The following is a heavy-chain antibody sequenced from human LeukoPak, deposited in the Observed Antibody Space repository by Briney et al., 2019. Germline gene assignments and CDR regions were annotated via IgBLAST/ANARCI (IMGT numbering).Heavy chain of an antibody. CDR2: IYYSGST. CDR3: ASQIVVVTAKAYYFDY. Sequence: SETLSLTCTVSGGSISSSSYYWGWIRQPPGKGLEWIGSIYYSGSTYYNPSLKSRVTISVDTSKNQFSLKLGSVTAADTAVYYCASQIVVVTAKAYYFDYWGQGTLVTVSS. CDR1: GGSISSSSYY. V-gene: IGHV4-39*01. D-gene: IGHD2-21*02. J-gene: IGHJ4*02.